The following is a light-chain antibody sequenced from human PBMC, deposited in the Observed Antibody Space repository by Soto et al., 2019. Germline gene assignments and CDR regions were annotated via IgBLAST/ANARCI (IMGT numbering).Light chain of an antibody. J-gene: IGLJ1*01. CDR3: NSCTGSSSYV. V-gene: IGLV2-18*02. Sequence: QSDLTNLPYVSSAPVQSLPISCTGTSSDVGSYNRVSWYQQPPGAAPKLMIYEVSNRPSGVPDRFSGSKSGNTASLTISGLLAEEEADYDCNSCTGSSSYVFGTGTKVTVL. CDR1: SSDVGSYNR. CDR2: EVS.